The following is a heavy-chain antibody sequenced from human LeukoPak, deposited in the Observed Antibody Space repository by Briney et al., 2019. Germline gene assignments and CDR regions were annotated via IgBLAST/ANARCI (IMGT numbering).Heavy chain of an antibody. V-gene: IGHV3-33*01. CDR1: GFTFSSYG. D-gene: IGHD1-26*01. CDR2: IWYDGSSK. CDR3: ARVLSGSYDNYFDY. J-gene: IGHJ4*02. Sequence: GRSLRLSCAASGFTFSSYGMHWVRQAPGKGLEWVALIWYDGSSKHYADSVRGRFTISRDNSKNTLYLQMNSLKAEDAAVYYCARVLSGSYDNYFDYWGQGTLVTVSS.